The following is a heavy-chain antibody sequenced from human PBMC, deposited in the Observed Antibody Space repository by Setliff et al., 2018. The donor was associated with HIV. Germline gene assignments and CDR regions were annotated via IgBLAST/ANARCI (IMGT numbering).Heavy chain of an antibody. D-gene: IGHD3-22*01. Sequence: KTSETLSLTCTVSGGSISSGSYYWSWIRQPAGRGLEWIGRIYTSGGTNYNPSLKSRVTISVDTSKNQFSLKLSSVTAADTAVYYCARSARVGYYDSSGYSWGQGTLVTVSS. CDR3: ARSARVGYYDSSGYS. CDR1: GGSISSGSYY. J-gene: IGHJ4*02. V-gene: IGHV4-61*02. CDR2: IYTSGGT.